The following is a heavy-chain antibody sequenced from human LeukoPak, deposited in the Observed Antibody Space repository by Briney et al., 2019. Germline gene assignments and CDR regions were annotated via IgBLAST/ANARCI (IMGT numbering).Heavy chain of an antibody. J-gene: IGHJ6*03. CDR3: ARAYDSSGYYPPYYYYMDV. D-gene: IGHD3-22*01. CDR2: ISSSSSYI. CDR1: GFTFSSYT. V-gene: IGHV3-21*01. Sequence: PGGSLRLSCAASGFTFSSYTMNWVRQAPGKGLEWVSSISSSSSYIYYADSMKGRFTISRDNAKNSLYLQMNSLRAEDTAAYYCARAYDSSGYYPPYYYYMDVWGKGTTVTVSS.